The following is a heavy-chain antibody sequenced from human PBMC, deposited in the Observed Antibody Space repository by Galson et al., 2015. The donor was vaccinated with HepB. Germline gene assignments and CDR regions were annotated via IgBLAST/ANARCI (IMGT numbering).Heavy chain of an antibody. D-gene: IGHD2-2*01. Sequence: RLSCAASGFIISDYHMSWIRQAPGTGLEWVSYISSGGTNVHYADSIKGRFTISRDNAKNSLYLQVNSLRGEDTAIYYCAREEVVVVPSATHGNYHYMDVWGKGTTVTVSS. CDR3: AREEVVVVPSATHGNYHYMDV. V-gene: IGHV3-11*01. J-gene: IGHJ6*03. CDR1: GFIISDYH. CDR2: ISSGGTNV.